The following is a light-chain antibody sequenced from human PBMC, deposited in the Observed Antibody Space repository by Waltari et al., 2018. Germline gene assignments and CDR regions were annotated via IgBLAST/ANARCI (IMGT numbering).Light chain of an antibody. CDR2: DVS. V-gene: IGLV2-11*01. J-gene: IGLJ3*02. CDR3: CSYTGTYTHWV. CDR1: SNDVVAYTI. Sequence: QSALTQPRSVSGSPGQSVTISCPGTSNDVVAYTIVSWHQQHPGKAPKRMIYDVSKRPSAFPARFSASKSGDTASLTISGLQAEDEADYYCCSYTGTYTHWVFGGGTKLTVL.